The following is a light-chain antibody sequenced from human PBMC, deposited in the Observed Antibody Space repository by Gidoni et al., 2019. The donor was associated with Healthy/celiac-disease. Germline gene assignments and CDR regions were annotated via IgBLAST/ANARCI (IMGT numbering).Light chain of an antibody. J-gene: IGLJ2*01. CDR3: QAWDSSTAV. V-gene: IGLV3-1*01. CDR1: KLGDKY. CDR2: QDS. Sequence: SYELTQPPSVSVSPGQTASITCSGEKLGDKYACWYQQKPGQSTVLVIYQDSKRHSGIPERFSGSNSGNTATLTISGTQAMDEADYYCQAWDSSTAVFGGGTKLTVL.